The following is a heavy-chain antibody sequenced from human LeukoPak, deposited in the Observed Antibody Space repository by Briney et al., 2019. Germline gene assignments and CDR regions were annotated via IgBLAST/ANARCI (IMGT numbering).Heavy chain of an antibody. Sequence: PGGSLRLSCAASGFTVSSSYMNWVRQAPGKGLEWVSVIYSGGSTYYADSVKGRFTISRDNSKNTLYLQMNSLGAEDTAVYYCAKDRKTTRPYYLDYWGQGSLVTVSS. V-gene: IGHV3-53*01. D-gene: IGHD2-15*01. CDR1: GFTVSSSY. CDR2: IYSGGST. J-gene: IGHJ4*02. CDR3: AKDRKTTRPYYLDY.